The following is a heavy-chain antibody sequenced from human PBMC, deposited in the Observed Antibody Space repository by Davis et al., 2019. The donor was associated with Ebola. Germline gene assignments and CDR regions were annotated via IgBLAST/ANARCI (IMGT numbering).Heavy chain of an antibody. Sequence: GESLKISCAASGFTFSSYEMNWVRQAPGKGLEWVSYISSSSSTIYYADSVKGRFTISRDNAKNSLYLQMNTLRAEDTAVYYCARDTTIAGGGQNYWGQGTLVTVSS. CDR2: ISSSSSTI. J-gene: IGHJ4*02. V-gene: IGHV3-48*03. CDR3: ARDTTIAGGGQNY. CDR1: GFTFSSYE. D-gene: IGHD6-13*01.